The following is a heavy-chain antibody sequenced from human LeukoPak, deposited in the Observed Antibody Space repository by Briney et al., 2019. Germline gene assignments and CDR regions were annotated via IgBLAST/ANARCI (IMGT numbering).Heavy chain of an antibody. J-gene: IGHJ6*03. CDR1: GGTFSTYA. Sequence: VASVKVSCKTSGGTFSTYAISWVRQAPGQGLEWMGGIIPMFGTANYAQKFQGRVTITADESTSTAYMELSRLRSEDTAVFYCATYGRCGYDHPVYYMDGWGKGTTVSVSS. CDR3: ATYGRCGYDHPVYYMDG. CDR2: IIPMFGTA. D-gene: IGHD1-14*01. V-gene: IGHV1-69*13.